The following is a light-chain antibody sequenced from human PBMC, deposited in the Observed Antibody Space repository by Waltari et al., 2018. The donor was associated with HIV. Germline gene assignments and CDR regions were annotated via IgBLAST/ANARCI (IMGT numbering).Light chain of an antibody. CDR3: QQSYTTPRT. V-gene: IGKV1-39*01. J-gene: IGKJ1*01. CDR2: TSS. Sequence: DIQMTQSPASLSASVGDRVTITCRASQNIRNNLIWYQQKPGKDPKRLIYTSSSLQSGVPSRFSGSGTATHFTLTISSLQPEDFATYHCQQSYTTPRTFGQGTKVEIK. CDR1: QNIRNN.